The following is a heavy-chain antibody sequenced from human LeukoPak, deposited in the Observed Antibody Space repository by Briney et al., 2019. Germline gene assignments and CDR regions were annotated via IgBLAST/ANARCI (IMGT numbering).Heavy chain of an antibody. CDR3: ANTEWLADNFDY. D-gene: IGHD6-19*01. CDR2: ISGSGGST. Sequence: GGFLRLSCAASGFTFSSYAMSWVRQAPGKGLEWVSAISGSGGSTYYADSVKGRFTISRDNSKNTLYLQMNSLRAEDTAVYYCANTEWLADNFDYWGQGTLVTVSS. CDR1: GFTFSSYA. V-gene: IGHV3-23*01. J-gene: IGHJ4*02.